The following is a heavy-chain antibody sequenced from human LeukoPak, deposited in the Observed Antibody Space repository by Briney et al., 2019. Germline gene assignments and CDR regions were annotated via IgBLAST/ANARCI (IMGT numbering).Heavy chain of an antibody. CDR2: IYPGDSDT. Sequence: GESLQISCKGSGYSFTSYWIGWVRRMPGKGLEWMGIIYPGDSDTRYSPSFQGQVTISADKSISTAYLQWSSLKASDTAMYYCARTYYYDSSGYRGADYWGQGTLVTVSS. V-gene: IGHV5-51*01. J-gene: IGHJ4*02. CDR1: GYSFTSYW. CDR3: ARTYYYDSSGYRGADY. D-gene: IGHD3-22*01.